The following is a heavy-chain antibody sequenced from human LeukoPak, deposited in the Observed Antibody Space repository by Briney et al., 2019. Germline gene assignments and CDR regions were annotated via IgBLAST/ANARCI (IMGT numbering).Heavy chain of an antibody. V-gene: IGHV3-30*04. CDR1: GFTFDRYP. J-gene: IGHJ5*02. CDR3: AKDPYRVVVATGNYLDP. CDR2: ISHDGSNI. D-gene: IGHD2-15*01. Sequence: PGRSLRLSCAASGFTFDRYPMHWVRQAPGKGLEWVAVISHDGSNIYYGDSVKGRFSISRDNSKNTLYLQMNSLRVEDTAVYYCAKDPYRVVVATGNYLDPWGQGTLVTVSS.